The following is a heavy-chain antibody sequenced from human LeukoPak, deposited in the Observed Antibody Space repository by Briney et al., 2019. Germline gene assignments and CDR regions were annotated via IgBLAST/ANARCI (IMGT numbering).Heavy chain of an antibody. CDR3: AMGYTIFGVVIKNYFDY. D-gene: IGHD3-3*01. CDR2: ISSSSSYI. Sequence: PGGSLRLSCAASGFTFSSYSMNWVRQAPGKGLEWVSSISSSSSYIYYADSVKGRFTISRDNAKNSLYLQMNSLRAEDTAVYYCAMGYTIFGVVIKNYFDYWGQGTLVTVSS. CDR1: GFTFSSYS. V-gene: IGHV3-21*01. J-gene: IGHJ4*02.